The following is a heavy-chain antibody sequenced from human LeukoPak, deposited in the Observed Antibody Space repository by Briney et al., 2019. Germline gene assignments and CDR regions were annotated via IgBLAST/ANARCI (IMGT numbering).Heavy chain of an antibody. D-gene: IGHD2-15*01. V-gene: IGHV3-43*02. CDR2: ISGDGGST. CDR1: GFTFDDYA. Sequence: QPGGSLRLSCAASGFTFDDYAMHWVRQAPGKGLEWVSLISGDGGSTYYADSVKGRFTISRDNSKNSLYLQMNSLRTEDTALYYCAKMGRLGYCSGGSCYDYNWFDPWGQGTLVTVSS. J-gene: IGHJ5*02. CDR3: AKMGRLGYCSGGSCYDYNWFDP.